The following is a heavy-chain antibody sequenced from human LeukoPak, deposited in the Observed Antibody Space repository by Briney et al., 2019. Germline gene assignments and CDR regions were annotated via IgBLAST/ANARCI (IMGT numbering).Heavy chain of an antibody. D-gene: IGHD3-10*01. CDR2: VTASAGNT. J-gene: IGHJ6*02. CDR3: AKGDYYGSASFFKNGMDV. CDR1: GFTFSSYA. Sequence: GGSLRLSCAASGFTFSSYAMSWVRQAPGKGLEWVSAVTASAGNTYYADSVKGRFTISRDNSKNTLYLQVNSLRAEDTAVNYCAKGDYYGSASFFKNGMDVWGQGTTVTVSS. V-gene: IGHV3-23*01.